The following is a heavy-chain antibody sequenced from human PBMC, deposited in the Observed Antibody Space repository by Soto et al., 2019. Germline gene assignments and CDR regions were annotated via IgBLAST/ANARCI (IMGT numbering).Heavy chain of an antibody. CDR2: INESGSRT. CDR3: VRPRPSGENYGMDV. CDR1: VFTFSSYA. Sequence: PGGSLRLSCAASVFTFSSYAMSFVRQAPGKGLEWVYDINESGSRTYYADSVKGRFTISRDNAQNSLYLQMNSLRAEDTAVYYCVRPRPSGENYGMDVWGQGTKATVSS. J-gene: IGHJ6*02. D-gene: IGHD3-10*01. V-gene: IGHV3-7*01.